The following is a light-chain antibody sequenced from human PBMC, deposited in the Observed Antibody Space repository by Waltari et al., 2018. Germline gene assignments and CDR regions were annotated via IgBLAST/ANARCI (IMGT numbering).Light chain of an antibody. CDR1: QSVLFNFNNKNY. J-gene: IGKJ1*01. Sequence: DIVMTQSPDSLAVSLGEGATINCKSSQSVLFNFNNKNYLGWYQHKPGRPPKPLIYWASTRESGVPDRFSGSGSGTDFNLTISSLQAEDVAVYYCQQYYSLPWAFGQGTKVEIK. CDR3: QQYYSLPWA. CDR2: WAS. V-gene: IGKV4-1*01.